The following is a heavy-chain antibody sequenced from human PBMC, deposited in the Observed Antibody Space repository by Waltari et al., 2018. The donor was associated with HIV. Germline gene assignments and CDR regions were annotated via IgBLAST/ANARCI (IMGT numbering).Heavy chain of an antibody. V-gene: IGHV4-34*01. Sequence: GKGLEWIGEINHSGSTNYNPSLKSRVTISVDTSKNQFSLKLSSVTAADTAVYYCARSIVGATGGPDPWGQGTLVTVSS. CDR2: INHSGST. CDR3: ARSIVGATGGPDP. D-gene: IGHD1-26*01. J-gene: IGHJ5*02.